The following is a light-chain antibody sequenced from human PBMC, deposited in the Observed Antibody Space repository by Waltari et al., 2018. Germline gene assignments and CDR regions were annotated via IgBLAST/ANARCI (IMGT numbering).Light chain of an antibody. V-gene: IGKV1-39*01. CDR2: SAS. CDR3: QQSYIVPLT. CDR1: QNIRNY. Sequence: IQMTQSPSSLSASVGDKVTITCRSSQNIRNYVSWFQQKPGKPPTLLMYSASSLQSGVPSRFSGSGSGTEFTLTISRLQPEDFAVYFCQQSYIVPLTFGGGTKVEIK. J-gene: IGKJ4*01.